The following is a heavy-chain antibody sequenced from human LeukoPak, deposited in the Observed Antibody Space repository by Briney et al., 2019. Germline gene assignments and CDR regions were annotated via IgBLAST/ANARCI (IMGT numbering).Heavy chain of an antibody. Sequence: SETLSLTCTVSGGSISSSSNYWGWIRQPPGKGLDWIGNIYHSGNTYYNPSLKSRVTISVDTSKNQFSLKLSSVTAADTAVYYCARGSNYYGSGSLDYWGQGTLVTVSS. D-gene: IGHD3-10*01. J-gene: IGHJ4*02. V-gene: IGHV4-39*07. CDR3: ARGSNYYGSGSLDY. CDR2: IYHSGNT. CDR1: GGSISSSSNY.